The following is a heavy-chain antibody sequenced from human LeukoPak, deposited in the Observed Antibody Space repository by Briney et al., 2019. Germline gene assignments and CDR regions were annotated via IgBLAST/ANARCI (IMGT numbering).Heavy chain of an antibody. D-gene: IGHD3/OR15-3a*01. CDR3: AKVRGLYYYYGMDV. V-gene: IGHV3-23*01. CDR2: ISGSGATT. J-gene: IGHJ6*02. Sequence: PGGSLRLYCAASGFVFSSYAMSWVRQAPGKGLEWVSDISGSGATTSFADSVKGRFTISRDNSKNTLYLQMNNLRAEDTAVYYCAKVRGLYYYYGMDVWGQGTTVTVSS. CDR1: GFVFSSYA.